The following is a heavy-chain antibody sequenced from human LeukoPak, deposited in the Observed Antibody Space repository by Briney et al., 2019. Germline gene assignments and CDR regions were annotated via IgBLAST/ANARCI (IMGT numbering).Heavy chain of an antibody. CDR1: GASISTYY. CDR3: ARTSNWFDP. CDR2: IYYSGST. J-gene: IGHJ5*02. V-gene: IGHV4-59*08. Sequence: PETLSLTCTVSGASISTYYWSWIRQPPGKGLEWIGYIYYSGSTNYNPSLKSRVTISVDTSKNQFSLKLSSVTAADTAVYYCARTSNWFDPWGQGTLVTVSS.